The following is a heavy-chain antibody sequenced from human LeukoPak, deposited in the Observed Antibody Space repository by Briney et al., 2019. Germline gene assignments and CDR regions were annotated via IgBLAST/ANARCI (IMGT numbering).Heavy chain of an antibody. Sequence: PGGSLRLSCAASGFTVSSNYMSWVRQAPGKGLEWVSVIYSGGSTYYADSVKGRFTISRDNSKNTLYLQMNSLRAEDTAVYYCARGPRITMIPFDYWGQGTLVTVSS. CDR1: GFTVSSNY. V-gene: IGHV3-53*01. CDR2: IYSGGST. J-gene: IGHJ4*02. CDR3: ARGPRITMIPFDY. D-gene: IGHD3-22*01.